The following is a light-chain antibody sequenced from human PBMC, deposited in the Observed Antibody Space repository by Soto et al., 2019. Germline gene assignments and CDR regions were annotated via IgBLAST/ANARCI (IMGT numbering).Light chain of an antibody. CDR1: SSDVGGYNY. J-gene: IGLJ1*01. Sequence: QSALTQPASVSGSPGQSITICTGTSSDVGGYNYVSWYQQHPGEAPKLLIYDVSNRPSGVSNRFSGSKSGNTASLTISGLQAEDEADYYCSSYRSSSTVYVFGTGTKVTVL. V-gene: IGLV2-14*01. CDR3: SSYRSSSTVYV. CDR2: DVS.